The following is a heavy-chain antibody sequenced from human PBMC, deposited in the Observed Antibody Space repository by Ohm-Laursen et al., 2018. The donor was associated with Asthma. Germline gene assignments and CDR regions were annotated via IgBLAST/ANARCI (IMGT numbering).Heavy chain of an antibody. J-gene: IGHJ6*02. CDR2: INEDGSDI. CDR1: GFTFRGFW. D-gene: IGHD6-6*01. V-gene: IGHV3-7*05. CDR3: AKSIAARPDYGMDV. Sequence: SLRLSCAASGFTFRGFWMTWVRQAPGKGLEWVANINEDGSDINYVDSVKGRFTISRDSAKNSLYLQMNSLRAEDTALYYCAKSIAARPDYGMDVWGQGTTVTVSS.